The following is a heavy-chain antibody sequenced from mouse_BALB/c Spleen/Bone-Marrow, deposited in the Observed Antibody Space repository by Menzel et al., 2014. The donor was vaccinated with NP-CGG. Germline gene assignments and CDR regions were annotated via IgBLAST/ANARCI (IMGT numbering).Heavy chain of an antibody. Sequence: SGAELVRSGASVKMSCKASGYISTSYNIHWVKQTPGQGLEWIGHIYPGNGGTNYNQKFKGKATLTADTSSSTAYMQISSLTSEDSAVYFCARGQLLAYWGQGTLVTVSA. J-gene: IGHJ3*01. V-gene: IGHV1-12*01. CDR2: IYPGNGGT. CDR1: GYISTSYN. D-gene: IGHD3-3*01. CDR3: ARGQLLAY.